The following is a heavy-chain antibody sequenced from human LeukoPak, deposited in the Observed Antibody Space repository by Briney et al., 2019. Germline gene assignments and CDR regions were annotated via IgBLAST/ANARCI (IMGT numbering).Heavy chain of an antibody. CDR3: ARDPANYYDSSGYDLNWFDP. CDR2: INAGNGNT. D-gene: IGHD3-22*01. CDR1: GYTFTSYA. Sequence: ASVKVSCKASGYTFTSYAMHWVRQAPGQRLEWMGWINAGNGNTKYSQKFQGRVTMTRDTSTSTVYMELSSLRSEDTAVYYCARDPANYYDSSGYDLNWFDPWGQGTLVTVSS. V-gene: IGHV1-3*01. J-gene: IGHJ5*02.